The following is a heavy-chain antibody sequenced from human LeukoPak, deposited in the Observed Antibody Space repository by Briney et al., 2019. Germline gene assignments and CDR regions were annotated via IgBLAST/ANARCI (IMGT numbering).Heavy chain of an antibody. D-gene: IGHD6-19*01. CDR1: GFTFSSYW. CDR3: ARRGAVAGTFDY. CDR2: INSDGSST. V-gene: IGHV3-74*01. Sequence: GGSLRLSCAASGFTFSSYWMHWVRQAPGKGLVWVSRINSDGSSTNYADSVKDRFTISRDNAKNTLYLQMNSLRAEDTAVYYCARRGAVAGTFDYWGQGTLVTVSS. J-gene: IGHJ4*02.